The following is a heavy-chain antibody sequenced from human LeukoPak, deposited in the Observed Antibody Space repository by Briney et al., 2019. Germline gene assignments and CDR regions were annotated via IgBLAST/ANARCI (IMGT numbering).Heavy chain of an antibody. CDR2: MRYDGNNE. J-gene: IGHJ5*02. Sequence: GGSLRLSCAASGFVFSDYGMHWVRQAPGKGLEWVAFMRYDGNNECYADSMKGRFTISIDNSKNTLYLQMNSLRAEDTAVYYCARLSPYYLWFGESSTFAPWGQGTLVTVSS. D-gene: IGHD3-10*01. CDR1: GFVFSDYG. V-gene: IGHV3-30*02. CDR3: ARLSPYYLWFGESSTFAP.